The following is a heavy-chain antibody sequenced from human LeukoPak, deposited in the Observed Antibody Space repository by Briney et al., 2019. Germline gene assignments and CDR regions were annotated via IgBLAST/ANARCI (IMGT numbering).Heavy chain of an antibody. CDR3: ARVDGYQLLQ. D-gene: IGHD2-2*01. CDR1: GGSISSYY. CDR2: IYYSGST. Sequence: PLETLSLTCTVSGGSISSYYWSWIRQPPGKGLEWIGYIYYSGSTNYNPSLKSRVTISVDTSKNQFSLKLSSVTAADTAVYYCARVDGYQLLQWGQGTLVTVSS. V-gene: IGHV4-59*01. J-gene: IGHJ4*02.